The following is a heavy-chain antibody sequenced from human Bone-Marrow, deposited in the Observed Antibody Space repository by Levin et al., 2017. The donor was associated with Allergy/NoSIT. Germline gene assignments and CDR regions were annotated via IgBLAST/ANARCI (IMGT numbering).Heavy chain of an antibody. D-gene: IGHD1-14*01. J-gene: IGHJ4*02. CDR3: ARPITPMGKYFGY. CDR2: ISSSSNYI. V-gene: IGHV3-21*06. CDR1: GFTLSAYS. Sequence: GESLKISCAASGFTLSAYSMNWVRQAPGKGLEWVSSISSSSNYIYYADSVKGRFTVSRENAKNSLYLQMDSLRAEDTAVYYCARPITPMGKYFGYWGQGVLVTVSS.